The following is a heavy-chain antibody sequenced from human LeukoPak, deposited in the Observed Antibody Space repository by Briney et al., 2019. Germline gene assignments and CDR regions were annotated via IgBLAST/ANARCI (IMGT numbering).Heavy chain of an antibody. CDR1: GFTFSSYA. J-gene: IGHJ4*02. D-gene: IGHD6-19*01. Sequence: GGSLRLSCAASGFTFSSYAMHWVRQAPGKGLEWVAVISYDGSNKYYADSVKGRFTVSRDNSKSTLYLQMNSLRSDDTAVYYCARGIAVAGEFDYWGQGTLVTVSS. CDR3: ARGIAVAGEFDY. V-gene: IGHV3-30-3*01. CDR2: ISYDGSNK.